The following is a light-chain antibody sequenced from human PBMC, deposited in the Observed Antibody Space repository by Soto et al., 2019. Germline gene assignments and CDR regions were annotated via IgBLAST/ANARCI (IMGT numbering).Light chain of an antibody. CDR2: ENN. CDR3: GTWDSSLSAGV. Sequence: QSVLTQPPSVSAAPRQTVTISCSGSSSNIGSNYVSWYQQLPGTAPKLLIYENNKRPSGIPDRFSGSKSGTSATLGITGLQTGDEADYYCGTWDSSLSAGVFGGGTKLTVL. J-gene: IGLJ2*01. V-gene: IGLV1-51*02. CDR1: SSNIGSNY.